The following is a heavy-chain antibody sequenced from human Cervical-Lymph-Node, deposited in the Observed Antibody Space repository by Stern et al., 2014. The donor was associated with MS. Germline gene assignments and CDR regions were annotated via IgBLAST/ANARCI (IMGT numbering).Heavy chain of an antibody. CDR3: AGPAPLD. J-gene: IGHJ4*02. Sequence: VQLVESGAELKKPGSSVKVSCKASGGSLSTYTITWVRQAPGQGLEWMGRIIPALNVANYEQKFQGRLTITADKSTSTAYMEMSSLRSDDTAVYYCAGPAPLDWGQGTLVTVSS. D-gene: IGHD2-2*01. CDR1: GGSLSTYT. CDR2: IIPALNVA. V-gene: IGHV1-69*09.